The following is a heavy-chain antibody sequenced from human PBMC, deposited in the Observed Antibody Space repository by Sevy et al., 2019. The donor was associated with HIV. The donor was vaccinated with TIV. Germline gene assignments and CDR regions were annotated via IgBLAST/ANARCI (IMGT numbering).Heavy chain of an antibody. D-gene: IGHD6-13*01. CDR1: GFTFSSYA. Sequence: GGSLRLSCAASGFTFSSYAMSWVRQAPGKGLEWVSAISGSGGSTYYADSVKGGFTISRDNSKNTLYLQMNSLRAEDTAVYYCAKDTDSSSWSMGYYFDYWGQGTLVTVSS. J-gene: IGHJ4*02. V-gene: IGHV3-23*01. CDR2: ISGSGGST. CDR3: AKDTDSSSWSMGYYFDY.